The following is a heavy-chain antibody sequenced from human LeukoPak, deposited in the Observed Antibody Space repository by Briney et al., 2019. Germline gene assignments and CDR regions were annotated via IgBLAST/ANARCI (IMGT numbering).Heavy chain of an antibody. CDR1: GGSFGGYY. CDR2: INQSGSV. CDR3: ARHRSGSYGPYFDY. Sequence: SETLSLTCAVYGGSFGGYYLSWIRQPPGKGLEWIGEINQSGSVNYSPTHKSQVTISVDTPNDQFSLELSSVTGADTAVYYCARHRSGSYGPYFDYWGQGNLVTVSS. D-gene: IGHD1-26*01. V-gene: IGHV4-34*01. J-gene: IGHJ4*02.